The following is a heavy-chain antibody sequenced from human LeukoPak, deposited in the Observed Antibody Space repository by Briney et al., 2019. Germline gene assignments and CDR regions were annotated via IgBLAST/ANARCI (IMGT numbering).Heavy chain of an antibody. CDR2: ISSSSSYI. Sequence: GGSLRLSCAASGFTFSSYSTNWVRQAPGKGLEWVSSISSSSSYIYYADSVKGRFTISRDNAKNSLYLQMNSLRAEDTAVYYCARALRLSRYYYMDVWGKGTTVTVSS. V-gene: IGHV3-21*01. CDR1: GFTFSSYS. J-gene: IGHJ6*03. CDR3: ARALRLSRYYYMDV.